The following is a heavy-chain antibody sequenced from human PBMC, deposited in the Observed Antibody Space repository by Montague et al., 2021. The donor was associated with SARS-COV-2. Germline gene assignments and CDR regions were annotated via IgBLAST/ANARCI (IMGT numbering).Heavy chain of an antibody. Sequence: SETLSLTCAVYGGSFSDYKWTWIRQPPGKGLEWLGQISHSGSANYNPSLKSRVTISVATAKNQFSLKLTSVTVADTAVYYCKRGAPGYWGQGTLVTVSS. CDR1: GGSFSDYK. CDR2: ISHSGSA. V-gene: IGHV4-34*01. J-gene: IGHJ4*02. CDR3: KRGAPGY.